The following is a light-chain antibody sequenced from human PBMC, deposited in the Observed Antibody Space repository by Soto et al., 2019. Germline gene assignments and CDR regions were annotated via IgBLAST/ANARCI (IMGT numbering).Light chain of an antibody. CDR3: QQYNYWPPWT. CDR2: DAS. J-gene: IGKJ1*01. V-gene: IGKV3-15*01. CDR1: QSASNN. Sequence: ILMTQSPATLSVSPGERATLSCRASQSASNNLAWYQQKPGQAPRLLIYDASTRATGIPARFSGSGSGTEFALTIGGLQSEDFAVYYCQQYNYWPPWTFGQGNKVEIK.